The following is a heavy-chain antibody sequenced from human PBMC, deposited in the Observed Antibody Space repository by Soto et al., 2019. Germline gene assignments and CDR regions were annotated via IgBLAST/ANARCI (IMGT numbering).Heavy chain of an antibody. D-gene: IGHD2-15*01. V-gene: IGHV4-59*01. CDR2: IYYSGST. J-gene: IGHJ3*02. CDR1: GGSISSYY. CDR3: VRKKWGSGGSNEAFDI. Sequence: SETLSLTCTVSGGSISSYYWSWIRQPPGKGLEWIGYIYYSGSTNYNPSLKSRVTISVDTSKNQFSLKLSSVTAADTAVYYCVRKKWGSGGSNEAFDIWGQGTMVTVSS.